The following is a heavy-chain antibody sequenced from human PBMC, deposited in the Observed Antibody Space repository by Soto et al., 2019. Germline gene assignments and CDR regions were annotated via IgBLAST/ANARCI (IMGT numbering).Heavy chain of an antibody. D-gene: IGHD1-7*01. CDR2: SNAGNGNT. Sequence: SVKVSCKDSRYTFTRYAIHLVRQAPGQRLEWMGWSNAGNGNTKYSHKFQGRVTITRDTSASTAYMELSSLRSEATAVYYCAYATWNYEWGYWGQGTLVTVSS. CDR1: RYTFTRYA. CDR3: AYATWNYEWGY. V-gene: IGHV1-3*01. J-gene: IGHJ4*02.